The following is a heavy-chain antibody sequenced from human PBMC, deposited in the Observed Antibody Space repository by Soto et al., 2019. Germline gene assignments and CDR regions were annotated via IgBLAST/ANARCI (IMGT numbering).Heavy chain of an antibody. CDR1: GFTFSGSA. CDR3: TTHNWNYYYYYYGMDV. J-gene: IGHJ6*02. V-gene: IGHV3-73*01. D-gene: IGHD1-7*01. CDR2: IRSKANSYAT. Sequence: GGSLRLSCAASGFTFSGSAMHWVRQASGKGLEWVGRIRSKANSYATAYAASVKGRFTISRDDSKNTAYPQMNSLKTEDTAVYYCTTHNWNYYYYYYGMDVWGQGTTVTVSS.